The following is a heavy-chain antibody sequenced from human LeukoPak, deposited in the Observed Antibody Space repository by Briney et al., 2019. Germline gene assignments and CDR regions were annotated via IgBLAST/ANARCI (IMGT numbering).Heavy chain of an antibody. Sequence: PSETLSLTCTVSGGSISSYYWGWIRQPPGKGLEWIGSIYYSGSTYYNPSLKSRVTISVDTSKNQFSLKLSSVTAADTAVYYCARSRALVGVRYYYYYYGMDVWGQGTTVTVSS. V-gene: IGHV4-39*07. CDR1: GGSISSYY. D-gene: IGHD3-10*01. CDR2: IYYSGST. CDR3: ARSRALVGVRYYYYYYGMDV. J-gene: IGHJ6*02.